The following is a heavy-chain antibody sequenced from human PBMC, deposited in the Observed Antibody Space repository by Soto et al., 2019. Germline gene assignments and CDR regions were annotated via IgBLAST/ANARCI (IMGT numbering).Heavy chain of an antibody. V-gene: IGHV3-30*18. Sequence: QVQLVESGGGVVQPGRSLRLSCAASGFTFSNYDMHWVRQAPGKGLEWVAVISSDENSKYYADSVKGRFTISRDNSKNTLYIQMNSLRAEDTAIYYCAKVHSIIVADSFDMWGQGTMVTVSS. CDR3: AKVHSIIVADSFDM. CDR2: ISSDENSK. CDR1: GFTFSNYD. J-gene: IGHJ3*02. D-gene: IGHD3-22*01.